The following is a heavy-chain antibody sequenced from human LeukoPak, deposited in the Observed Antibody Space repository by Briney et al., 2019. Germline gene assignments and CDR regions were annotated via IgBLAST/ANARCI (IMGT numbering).Heavy chain of an antibody. CDR2: ISSSSSTI. Sequence: AGSLRLSCAASGFTFSSYSMNWVRQAPGKGMEWVSYISSSSSTIYIADSVKGRFTISRDNAKNSLYLQMNSLRAEDTAVYYCARDPTYYDFGSGSFSYFDYWGQGTLVTVSS. V-gene: IGHV3-48*01. CDR3: ARDPTYYDFGSGSFSYFDY. CDR1: GFTFSSYS. J-gene: IGHJ4*02. D-gene: IGHD3-3*01.